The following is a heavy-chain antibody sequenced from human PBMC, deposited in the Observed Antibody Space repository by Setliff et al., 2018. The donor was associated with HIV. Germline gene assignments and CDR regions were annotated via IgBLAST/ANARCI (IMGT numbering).Heavy chain of an antibody. V-gene: IGHV1-8*02. J-gene: IGHJ3*02. D-gene: IGHD2-15*01. Sequence: ASVKVSCKASGYAFSTYDINWVRQATGRGLEWMGWMNPNSGNTGYAQQFQGRITMTRNSSISTAYMDLSSLRSEDTAVYYCAIRREVVAAATTRRRLDIWGQGTMVTVSS. CDR3: AIRREVVAAATTRRRLDI. CDR2: MNPNSGNT. CDR1: GYAFSTYD.